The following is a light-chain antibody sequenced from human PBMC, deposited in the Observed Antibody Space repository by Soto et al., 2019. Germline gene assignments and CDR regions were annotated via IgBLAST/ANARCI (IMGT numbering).Light chain of an antibody. CDR2: SAS. CDR3: QQGHNWPLT. CDR1: QSISTE. Sequence: EIVMTQSPATLSVSPGERATLSCGASQSISTELAWYQQKPGQPPRLLIYSASTRATGVPARFTGSGSGSEFTLTISGLQSEDFAVYYCQQGHNWPLTFGQGTRLEI. J-gene: IGKJ2*01. V-gene: IGKV3-15*01.